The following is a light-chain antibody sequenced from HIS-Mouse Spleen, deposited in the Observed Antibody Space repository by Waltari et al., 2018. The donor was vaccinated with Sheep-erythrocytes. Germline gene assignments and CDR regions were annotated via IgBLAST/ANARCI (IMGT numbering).Light chain of an antibody. J-gene: IGKJ2*01. V-gene: IGKV3-11*01. CDR1: RTVSSY. Sequence: ELVLTQSPATLSLSPGERATLSCRASRTVSSYLAWYQQKPGPAPRLLIYDASNRATGIPARFSGSESGADFTLTISSLEPEDFAVYYCQQRSNWYTFGQGTKLEIK. CDR2: DAS. CDR3: QQRSNWYT.